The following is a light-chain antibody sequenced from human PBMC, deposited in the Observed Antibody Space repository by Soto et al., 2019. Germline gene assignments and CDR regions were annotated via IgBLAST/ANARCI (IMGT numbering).Light chain of an antibody. CDR2: GAS. CDR3: QQDKNYLT. Sequence: DIQMTQSPSTLSASVGDRVTITCRASQSISTWLAWYQQKPGKAPKVLIYGASSFEGGVPSRFSGSGSWTEFNPAISGLQPDDFATYYGQQDKNYLTFGPGTKVDIK. CDR1: QSISTW. V-gene: IGKV1-5*01. J-gene: IGKJ3*01.